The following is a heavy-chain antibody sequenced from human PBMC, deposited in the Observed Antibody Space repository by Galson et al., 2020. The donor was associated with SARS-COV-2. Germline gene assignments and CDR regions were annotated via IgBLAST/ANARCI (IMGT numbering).Heavy chain of an antibody. J-gene: IGHJ2*01. Sequence: ASETLSLTCTVSGVSISSYYLSWIRLPPGKGLEWIGYIYYSGSTNYNPSLKSRVTISVDTSKNQFSLKLSSVTAADADVYYCARGFDLWGRGTLVTVSS. CDR2: IYYSGST. CDR1: GVSISSYY. V-gene: IGHV4-59*01. CDR3: ARGFDL.